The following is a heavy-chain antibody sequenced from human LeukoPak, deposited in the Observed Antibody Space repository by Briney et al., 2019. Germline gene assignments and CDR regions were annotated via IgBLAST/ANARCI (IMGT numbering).Heavy chain of an antibody. D-gene: IGHD6-25*01. V-gene: IGHV4-34*01. J-gene: IGHJ5*02. Sequence: SETLSLTCAVYDGSVSGHFWMWIRKPPGKGLEWIGEINHSGRTNYNPSLKSRVTISVDTSKNQFSLKVHSVTAADTAVYYCAGGGREEPAARRSKPENGSDPWGQGILSPFSQ. CDR2: INHSGRT. CDR3: AGGGREEPAARRSKPENGSDP. CDR1: DGSVSGHF.